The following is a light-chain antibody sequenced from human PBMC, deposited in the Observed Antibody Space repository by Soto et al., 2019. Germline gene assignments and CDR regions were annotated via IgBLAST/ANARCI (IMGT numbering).Light chain of an antibody. CDR3: CSYAGGYTYL. V-gene: IGLV2-11*01. Sequence: QSVLTQPRSESGSPGQSVTISCTGTGNDVGAYNYVSWYQQHPGRPPKLLIYGVVRWPSGVPDRFSGSKSGNTASLTISGLQAEDEADYFCCSYAGGYTYLFGTGTKVTVL. CDR1: GNDVGAYNY. CDR2: GVV. J-gene: IGLJ1*01.